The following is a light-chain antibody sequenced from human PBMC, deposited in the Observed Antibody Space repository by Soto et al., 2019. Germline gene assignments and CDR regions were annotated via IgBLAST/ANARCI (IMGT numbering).Light chain of an antibody. V-gene: IGKV1-5*01. CDR3: QESHTFLWGT. CDR1: QSISSW. J-gene: IGKJ1*01. Sequence: DIQMTQSPSTLSASVGDRVTITCRASQSISSWLAWYQQKPGKAPKLLIYDASSLESGVPSRFSGSGSGTEFTLTISSLQPDDFATYFCQESHTFLWGTFGQGTKV. CDR2: DAS.